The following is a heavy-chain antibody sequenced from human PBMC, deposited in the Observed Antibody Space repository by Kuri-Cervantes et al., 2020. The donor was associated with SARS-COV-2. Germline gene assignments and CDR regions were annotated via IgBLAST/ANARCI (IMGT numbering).Heavy chain of an antibody. CDR3: ARDDHGNDGMDV. Sequence: GESLKISCAASGFTFSNFGMHWVRQAPGKGLEWVSFISSSSSYIYFADSLKGRFTISRDNAKNSLYLQMNSLRAEDTAVYYCARDDHGNDGMDVWGQGTTVTVSS. CDR1: GFTFSNFG. CDR2: ISSSSSYI. J-gene: IGHJ6*02. V-gene: IGHV3-21*01.